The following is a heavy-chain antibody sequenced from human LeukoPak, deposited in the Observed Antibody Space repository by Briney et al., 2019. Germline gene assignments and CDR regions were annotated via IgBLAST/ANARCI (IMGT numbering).Heavy chain of an antibody. V-gene: IGHV4-61*02. D-gene: IGHD1-7*01. CDR2: IYTSGST. Sequence: SETLSLTCTVSGGSVSSGDYYWTRIRQPAGKGLEWIGRIYTSGSTSYSPSLKSRVTISLDTSKNQFSLRLSSVTAADTAVYYCARGGELLNYLGQGTLVTVSS. J-gene: IGHJ4*02. CDR1: GGSVSSGDYY. CDR3: ARGGELLNY.